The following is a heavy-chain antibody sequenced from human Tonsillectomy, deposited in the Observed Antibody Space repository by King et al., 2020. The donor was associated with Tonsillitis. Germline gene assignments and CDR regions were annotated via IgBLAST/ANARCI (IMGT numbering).Heavy chain of an antibody. CDR2: IYYSGST. V-gene: IGHV4-39*01. CDR3: AGGSPLGIYYLDY. CDR1: GGSISSSSYY. Sequence: QLQESGPGLVKPSETLSLTCTVSGGSISSSSYYWGWIRQPPGKGLEWIGSIYYSGSTYYNPSLKSRVTMSVDTSNNQFSLKLSSVTAADTAVYYCAGGSPLGIYYLDYWGQGTLVTVSS. J-gene: IGHJ4*02. D-gene: IGHD3-16*02.